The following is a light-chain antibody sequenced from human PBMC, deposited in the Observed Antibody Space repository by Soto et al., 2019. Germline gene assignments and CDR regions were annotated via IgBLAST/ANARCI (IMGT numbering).Light chain of an antibody. V-gene: IGKV1-5*01. CDR1: QSISSC. J-gene: IGKJ1*01. Sequence: DIQRTQSPSTLSASVGDRVTITCGASQSISSCLAWYQQKPVKAPKLLIYDASSLGSGSPSRFSGSASGTDFTPTISSLQPDDFATYYCQKYNSYWTFGQGTKVDIK. CDR2: DAS. CDR3: QKYNSYWT.